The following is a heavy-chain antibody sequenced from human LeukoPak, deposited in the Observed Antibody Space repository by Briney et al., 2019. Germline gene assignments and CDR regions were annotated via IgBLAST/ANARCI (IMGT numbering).Heavy chain of an antibody. CDR2: ISWNSGSI. J-gene: IGHJ3*02. CDR1: GFTFDDYA. V-gene: IGHV3-9*03. Sequence: GRSLRLSCAASGFTFDDYAMHWVRQAPGRGLEWVSGISWNSGSIGYADSVKGRFTISRDNAKNSLYLQMNSLRAEDMALYYCAIDHYGDYQMAFDIWGQGTMVTVSS. D-gene: IGHD4-17*01. CDR3: AIDHYGDYQMAFDI.